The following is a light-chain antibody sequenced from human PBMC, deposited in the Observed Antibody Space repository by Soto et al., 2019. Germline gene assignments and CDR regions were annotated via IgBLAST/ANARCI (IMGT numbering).Light chain of an antibody. V-gene: IGKV3D-15*01. J-gene: IGKJ1*01. Sequence: EIVMTHSPATLPVSPGESATLSWSASQRISTNLAWYQHKRGQAPRLLIYGASTRATGIPARFSGSGSETEFTLTITSLQSEDFAVYYCQHYNNWPAWTFGQGTKV. CDR2: GAS. CDR3: QHYNNWPAWT. CDR1: QRISTN.